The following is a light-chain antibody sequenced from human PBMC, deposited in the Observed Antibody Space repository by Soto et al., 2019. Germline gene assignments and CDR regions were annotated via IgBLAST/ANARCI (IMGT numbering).Light chain of an antibody. CDR3: QHQSNWPRT. V-gene: IGKV3-15*01. CDR2: GAS. CDR1: QGVGNN. Sequence: EIVMTQSRATLSVSPGERATLSCRASQGVGNNLAWYQQKPGQAPRLLIHGASTRASGIPARFSGSGSGTEFTLTISSLQSEDLAVYYCQHQSNWPRTFGQGTKVEIK. J-gene: IGKJ1*01.